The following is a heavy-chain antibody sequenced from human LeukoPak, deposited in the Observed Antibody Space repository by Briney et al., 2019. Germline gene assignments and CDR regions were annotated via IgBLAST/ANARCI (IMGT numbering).Heavy chain of an antibody. J-gene: IGHJ4*02. CDR3: AKEFRGGWPFDH. D-gene: IGHD6-19*01. CDR1: GFTFSYYA. V-gene: IGHV3-23*01. Sequence: GGSLRLSCAASGFTFSYYAMSWVRQAPGTGLEWVSGIGGSNDITYYADSVKGRFTISRDNSKNTLYLHVNSLRAEDTAVYYCAKEFRGGWPFDHWGQGTLVTVSS. CDR2: IGGSNDIT.